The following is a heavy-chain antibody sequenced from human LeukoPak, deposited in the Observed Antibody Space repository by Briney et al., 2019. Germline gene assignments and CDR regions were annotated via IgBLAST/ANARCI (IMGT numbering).Heavy chain of an antibody. Sequence: GGSLRLSCAASGFTFSSYAMHWVRQAPGKGLGWVAVISYDGSNKYYADSVKGRFTISRDNSKNTLYLQMNSLRAEDTAVYYCARGEGSSWYYYFDYWGQGTLVTVSS. D-gene: IGHD6-13*01. J-gene: IGHJ4*02. CDR1: GFTFSSYA. CDR3: ARGEGSSWYYYFDY. CDR2: ISYDGSNK. V-gene: IGHV3-30-3*01.